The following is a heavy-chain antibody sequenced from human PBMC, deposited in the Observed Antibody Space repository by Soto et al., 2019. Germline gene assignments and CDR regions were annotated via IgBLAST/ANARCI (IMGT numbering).Heavy chain of an antibody. Sequence: PGGSLRLSCAASGFTFSDYYMSWIRQAPGKGLEWVSYISSSSSYTNYADPVKGRFTISRDNAKNSLYLQMNSLRAEDTAVYYCARDGNSIAAAGSFDYWGQGTLVTVSS. CDR1: GFTFSDYY. J-gene: IGHJ4*02. CDR3: ARDGNSIAAAGSFDY. D-gene: IGHD6-13*01. CDR2: ISSSSSYT. V-gene: IGHV3-11*06.